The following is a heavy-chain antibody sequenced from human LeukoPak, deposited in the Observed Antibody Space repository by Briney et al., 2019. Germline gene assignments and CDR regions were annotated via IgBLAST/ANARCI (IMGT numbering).Heavy chain of an antibody. D-gene: IGHD6-13*01. J-gene: IGHJ4*02. CDR2: INAGNGNT. CDR1: GYTFTSYA. V-gene: IGHV1-3*01. Sequence: GASVKVSCKASGYTFTSYAMHWVRQAPGQRLEWMGWINAGNGNTKYSQKFQGRVTITRDTSASTAYMELSSLRSEDTAVYYCARVGIAAPGLPLEYWGQGTLVAVSS. CDR3: ARVGIAAPGLPLEY.